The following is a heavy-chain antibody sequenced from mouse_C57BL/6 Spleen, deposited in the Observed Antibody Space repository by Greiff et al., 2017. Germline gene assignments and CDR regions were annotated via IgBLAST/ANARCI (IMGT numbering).Heavy chain of an antibody. CDR1: GFTFSDYG. CDR3: ARGYDYWYFDV. J-gene: IGHJ1*03. D-gene: IGHD2-3*01. Sequence: EVQLQQSGGGLVKPGGSLKLSCAASGFTFSDYGMHWVRQAPEKGLEWVAYISSGSSTIYYADTVKGRFTISRDNAKNTLFLQMTSLRSEDTAMYYCARGYDYWYFDVWGTGTTVTVSS. CDR2: ISSGSSTI. V-gene: IGHV5-17*01.